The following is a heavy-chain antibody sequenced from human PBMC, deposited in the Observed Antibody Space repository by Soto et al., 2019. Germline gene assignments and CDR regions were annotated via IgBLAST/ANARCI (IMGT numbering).Heavy chain of an antibody. J-gene: IGHJ4*02. D-gene: IGHD6-6*01. CDR2: IIPIFGTA. CDR1: GYTITSNG. CDR3: ARGGGDKASSSSSPFDY. Sequence: SVKVSCKASGYTITSNGISWVRQAPGQGLEWMGGIIPIFGTANYTQKFQGRVTITADESTSTAYMELSSLRSEDAAVYSCARGGGDKASSSSSPFDYWGQGTLVTVSS. V-gene: IGHV1-69*13.